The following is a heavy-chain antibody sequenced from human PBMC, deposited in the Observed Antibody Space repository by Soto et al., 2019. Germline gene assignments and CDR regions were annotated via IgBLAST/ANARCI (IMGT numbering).Heavy chain of an antibody. CDR2: ISGSGGST. CDR1: GFTFSSYA. CDR3: AKDHYYDSSVNWFDP. D-gene: IGHD3-22*01. J-gene: IGHJ5*02. V-gene: IGHV3-23*01. Sequence: GGSLRLSCAASGFTFSSYAMSWVRQAPGKWLEWVSAISGSGGSTYYADSVKGRFTISRDNSKNTLYLQMNSLRAEDTAVYYCAKDHYYDSSVNWFDPWGQGTLVTVSS.